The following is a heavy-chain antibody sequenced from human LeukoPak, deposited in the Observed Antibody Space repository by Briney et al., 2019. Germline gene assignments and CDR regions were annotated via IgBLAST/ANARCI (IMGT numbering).Heavy chain of an antibody. Sequence: SETLSLTCTVSGYSINSGYYWAWIRQPPGKGLQWIGSIYHSGSTYYNPSLKSRVTISVDTSKNQFSLKLSSVTAADTAVYYCARGTDIVVVITDWGQGTLVTVSS. J-gene: IGHJ4*02. D-gene: IGHD2-21*01. CDR3: ARGTDIVVVITD. CDR2: IYHSGST. V-gene: IGHV4-38-2*02. CDR1: GYSINSGYY.